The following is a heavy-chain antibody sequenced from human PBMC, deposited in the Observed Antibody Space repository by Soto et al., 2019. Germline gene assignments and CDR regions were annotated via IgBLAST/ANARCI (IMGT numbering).Heavy chain of an antibody. D-gene: IGHD6-13*01. J-gene: IGHJ6*02. CDR2: ISGSGGST. CDR3: AKPAGGSSWTTDYYYYGMDV. Sequence: GGSLRLSCAASGFTFSSYALTWVRQAPGKGLEWVSGISGSGGSTYYADSVKGRFTISRDNSKNTLYLQMNSLRAEDTAVYYCAKPAGGSSWTTDYYYYGMDVWGQGTTVTVSS. V-gene: IGHV3-23*01. CDR1: GFTFSSYA.